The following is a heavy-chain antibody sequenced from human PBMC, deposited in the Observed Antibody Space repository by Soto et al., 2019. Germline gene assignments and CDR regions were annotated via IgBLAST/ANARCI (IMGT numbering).Heavy chain of an antibody. CDR1: GFIFSNYG. CDR2: MSYDGSTK. CDR3: AKDNWPTPIAVAVPADY. V-gene: IGHV3-30*18. J-gene: IGHJ4*02. Sequence: QVQLVESGGGVVQPGRSLRLSCAASGFIFSNYGMYWVRQAPGKGLEWVAIMSYDGSTKKYADSVKGRFTISRDNSKNTLYLQMNSLRADDTAGYYCAKDNWPTPIAVAVPADYWGQGTLVAVSS. D-gene: IGHD6-19*01.